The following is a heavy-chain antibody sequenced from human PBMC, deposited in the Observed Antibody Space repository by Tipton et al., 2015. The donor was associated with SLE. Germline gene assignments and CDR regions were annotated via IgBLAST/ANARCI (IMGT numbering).Heavy chain of an antibody. CDR2: IIHSGVT. V-gene: IGHV4-34*12. CDR1: GGSISNYY. CDR3: ARAQTPTLYYMDV. J-gene: IGHJ6*03. Sequence: TLSLTCNVSGGSISNYYWSWIRQPPGKGLEWIAEIIHSGVTNYNPSLRSRVNISGDTSKNQFALRLSSVTAADTAVYYCARAQTPTLYYMDVWGKGTTVTVSS.